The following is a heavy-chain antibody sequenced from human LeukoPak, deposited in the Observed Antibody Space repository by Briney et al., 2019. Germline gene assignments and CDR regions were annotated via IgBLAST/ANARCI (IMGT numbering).Heavy chain of an antibody. J-gene: IGHJ4*02. Sequence: SETLSLTCTVSGGSISSYSWSWIRQPPGKGLEWIGYIYYSGSTNYNPSLKSRVTISVDTSKNQFSLKLSSVTAADTAVYYCAREVRAEAAAPPTAFDYWGQGTLVTVSS. CDR2: IYYSGST. CDR3: AREVRAEAAAPPTAFDY. CDR1: GGSISSYS. V-gene: IGHV4-59*01. D-gene: IGHD6-13*01.